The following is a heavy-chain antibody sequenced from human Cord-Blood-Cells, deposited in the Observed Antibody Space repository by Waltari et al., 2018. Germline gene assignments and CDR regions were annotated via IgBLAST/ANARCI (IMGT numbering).Heavy chain of an antibody. CDR3: ASVGASNKYFGY. CDR1: VLSFRSYL. D-gene: IGHD1-26*01. J-gene: IGHJ4*02. Sequence: EVQLGECGGSAFRARWTLILSCGVYVLSFRSYLVQRVRRAPGKGLEWVCTINSSSSDRTDDDSVKGQFTVTRDNDNNTQYLQMKSNRAENAATDYYASVGASNKYFGYWGQGTLVTVSS. V-gene: IGHV3-21*01. CDR2: INSSSSDR.